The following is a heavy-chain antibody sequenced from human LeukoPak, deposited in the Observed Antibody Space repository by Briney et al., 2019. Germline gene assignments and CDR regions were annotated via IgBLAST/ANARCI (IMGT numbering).Heavy chain of an antibody. Sequence: SETLSLTCTVSGGSISSGDYYWSWIRQPPGKGLEWIGYIYYSGSTYYNPSLKSRVTISVDTSKNQFSLKLSAVTAADTAVYYCASSIAAAGTSFDYWGQGTLGTVS. J-gene: IGHJ4*02. D-gene: IGHD6-13*01. CDR1: GGSISSGDYY. CDR2: IYYSGST. V-gene: IGHV4-30-4*01. CDR3: ASSIAAAGTSFDY.